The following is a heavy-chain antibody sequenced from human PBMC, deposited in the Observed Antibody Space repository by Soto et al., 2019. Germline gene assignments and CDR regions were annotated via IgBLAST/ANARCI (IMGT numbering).Heavy chain of an antibody. D-gene: IGHD2-2*02. Sequence: GGSLRLSCAASGFTFSSYSMNWVRQAPGKGLEWVSSISSSSSYIYYADSVKGRFTISRDNAKNSLYLQMNSLRAEDTAVYYCARGSYCSSTSCYTIYYYGMDVWGHGTLVTVSS. CDR3: ARGSYCSSTSCYTIYYYGMDV. V-gene: IGHV3-21*01. CDR2: ISSSSSYI. CDR1: GFTFSSYS. J-gene: IGHJ6*02.